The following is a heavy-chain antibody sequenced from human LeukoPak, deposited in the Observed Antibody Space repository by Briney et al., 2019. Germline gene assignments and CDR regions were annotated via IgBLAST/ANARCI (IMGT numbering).Heavy chain of an antibody. V-gene: IGHV4-59*01. CDR2: IYYSGST. CDR3: ARDDGSYGGAFDI. J-gene: IGHJ3*02. CDR1: GGSISSYY. D-gene: IGHD1-26*01. Sequence: SETLSLTCTVSGGSISSYYWSWIRQPPGKGLEWIGYIYYSGSTNYNPSLKSRVTISVDTSKNQFSLKLSSVTAADTAVYYCARDDGSYGGAFDIWGQGTMVTVSS.